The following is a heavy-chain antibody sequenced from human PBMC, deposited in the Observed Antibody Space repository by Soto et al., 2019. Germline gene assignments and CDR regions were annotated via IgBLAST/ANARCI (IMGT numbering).Heavy chain of an antibody. V-gene: IGHV1-18*01. CDR3: ARGGGGDRYRWYFDL. Sequence: ASVKVSCKASGYTFTSYGISWVRQAHGQGLEWMGWISAYNGNTNYAQKLQGRVTMTTDTSTSTAYMELRSLRSDDTAVYYCARGGGGDRYRWYFDLWGRGTLVTVSS. J-gene: IGHJ2*01. CDR1: GYTFTSYG. CDR2: ISAYNGNT. D-gene: IGHD2-21*02.